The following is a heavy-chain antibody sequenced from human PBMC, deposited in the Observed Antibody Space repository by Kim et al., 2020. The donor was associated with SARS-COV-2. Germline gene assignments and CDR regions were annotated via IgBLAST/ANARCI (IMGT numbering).Heavy chain of an antibody. CDR3: ATTSGWLQSGFDF. J-gene: IGHJ4*02. Sequence: YNPSLTSRVTISLDTSKNQFALSLSSVTAADTAVNYCATTSGWLQSGFDFWGQGTLVSVSS. V-gene: IGHV4-59*01. D-gene: IGHD3-10*01.